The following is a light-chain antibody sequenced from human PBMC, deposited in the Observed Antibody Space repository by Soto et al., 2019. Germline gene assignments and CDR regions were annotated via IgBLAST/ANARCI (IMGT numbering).Light chain of an antibody. CDR3: HNYNGAPWT. V-gene: IGKV1-27*01. J-gene: IGKJ1*01. CDR1: QGISNY. Sequence: DIQMTQSPSSLSASVGDRVTITCRASQGISNYLVWYQQKPGKVPKLLIYAASTLQSGVPSRFSGSGSGTDSTPTISSLRPEDVATYYCHNYNGAPWTCGQGTKVEIK. CDR2: AAS.